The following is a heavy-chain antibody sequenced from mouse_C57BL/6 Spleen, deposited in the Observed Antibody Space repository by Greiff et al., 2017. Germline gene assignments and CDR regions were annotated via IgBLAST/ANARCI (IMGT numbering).Heavy chain of an antibody. CDR2: ISYDGSN. CDR3: ARNYGSNLAPFAY. Sequence: EVKLMESGPGLVKPSQSLSLTCSVTGYSITSGYYWNWIRQFPGNKLEWMGYISYDGSNNYNPSLKNRIAITRATTKNKFFLQLNTLTTEDTATYYCARNYGSNLAPFAYWGQGTLVTVSA. D-gene: IGHD1-1*01. CDR1: GYSITSGYY. J-gene: IGHJ3*01. V-gene: IGHV3-6*01.